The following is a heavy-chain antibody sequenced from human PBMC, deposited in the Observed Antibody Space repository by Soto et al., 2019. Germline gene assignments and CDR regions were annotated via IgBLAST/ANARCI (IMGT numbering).Heavy chain of an antibody. CDR1: GFTFSSYG. V-gene: IGHV3-30*18. Sequence: QVQLVESGGGVVQPGRSLRLSCAASGFTFSSYGMHWVRQAPGKGLERVAVISYDGSNKYYADSVKGRFTISRDNSKKTLYLQMNSLRAEDTAVYYCAKDGGPYGSGSYYPPHYWGQGTLVTVSS. D-gene: IGHD3-10*01. J-gene: IGHJ4*02. CDR3: AKDGGPYGSGSYYPPHY. CDR2: ISYDGSNK.